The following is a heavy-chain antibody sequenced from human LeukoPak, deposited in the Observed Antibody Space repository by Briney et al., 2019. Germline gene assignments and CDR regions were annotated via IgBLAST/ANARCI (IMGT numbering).Heavy chain of an antibody. CDR3: ARDGYDSSGSTGWSDP. CDR1: GGSISSSSYY. CDR2: IYYSGST. J-gene: IGHJ5*02. V-gene: IGHV4-39*01. Sequence: SETLSLTCTVSGGSISSSSYYWGWIRQPPGKGLEWIGSIYYSGSTYYNPSLKSRVTISVDTSKNQFSLKLSSVTAADTAVYYCARDGYDSSGSTGWSDPWGQGTLVTVSS. D-gene: IGHD3-22*01.